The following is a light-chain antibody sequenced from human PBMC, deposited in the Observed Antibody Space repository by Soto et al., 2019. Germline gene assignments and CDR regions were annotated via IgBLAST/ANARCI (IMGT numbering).Light chain of an antibody. J-gene: IGKJ3*01. CDR2: DTS. V-gene: IGKV3-15*01. Sequence: DIVVTQSPATLSASPGERVTLSCRASHFVSSRLAWYQRRPGQVPRLLIYDTSTRAPGISARFSGSGSGTEFTLTICSLQSEDFAVYYCQEYIQWPPGMFGPGTTVDIK. CDR1: HFVSSR. CDR3: QEYIQWPPGM.